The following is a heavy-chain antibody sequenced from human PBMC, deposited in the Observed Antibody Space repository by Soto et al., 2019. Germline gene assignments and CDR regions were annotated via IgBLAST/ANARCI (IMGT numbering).Heavy chain of an antibody. Sequence: QVQLVESGGGVVQPGRSLRLSCAASEFTFSNYGMHWVRQAPGKGLEWVAVIWYDGSNKYYADSVKGRFTISRDNSKNTLYLQMNRLRAEDTAVYYCARADSTMETGVDYWGQGTLVTVSS. CDR3: ARADSTMETGVDY. J-gene: IGHJ4*02. V-gene: IGHV3-33*01. D-gene: IGHD5-18*01. CDR2: IWYDGSNK. CDR1: EFTFSNYG.